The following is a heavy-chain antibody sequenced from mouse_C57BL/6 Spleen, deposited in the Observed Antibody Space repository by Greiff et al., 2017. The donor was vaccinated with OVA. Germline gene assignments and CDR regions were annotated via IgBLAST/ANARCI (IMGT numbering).Heavy chain of an antibody. D-gene: IGHD1-1*01. J-gene: IGHJ2*01. CDR3: ARRDYGRDFDY. Sequence: VQLQQSGAELVKPGASVKLSCKASGYTFTSYWMHWVKQRPGQGLEWIGMIHPNSGSTNYNEKFKSKATLTVDKSSSTAYMQLSSLTSEDSAVYYCARRDYGRDFDYWGQGTTLTVSS. CDR2: IHPNSGST. CDR1: GYTFTSYW. V-gene: IGHV1-64*01.